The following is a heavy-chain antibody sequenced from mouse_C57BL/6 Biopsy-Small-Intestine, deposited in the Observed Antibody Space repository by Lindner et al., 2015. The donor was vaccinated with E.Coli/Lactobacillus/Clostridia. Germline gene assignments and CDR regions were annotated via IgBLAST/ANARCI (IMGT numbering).Heavy chain of an antibody. Sequence: VQLQESGAELMKPGASVRLSCKAIGYKLTGYWIEWVKQRPGHGLEWIGEILPGSVSTNYNGKFKDKATFTADTSSNTAYMQLSSLTTEDSAIYYCAMYGNVFAYWGQGTLVTVSA. CDR3: AMYGNVFAY. V-gene: IGHV1-9*01. CDR2: ILPGSVST. J-gene: IGHJ3*01. D-gene: IGHD2-10*02. CDR1: GYKLTGYW.